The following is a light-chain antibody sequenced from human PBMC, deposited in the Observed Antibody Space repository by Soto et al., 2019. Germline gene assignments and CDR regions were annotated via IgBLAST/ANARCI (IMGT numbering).Light chain of an antibody. CDR1: QSVSSY. J-gene: IGKJ5*01. V-gene: IGKV3-11*01. Sequence: EIVLTQSPATLSLSPGERATLSCRASQSVSSYLAWYQQKPGQAPRLLIYDASNRSTGIPARFSGSGSVTDFTLTISSLQPEYFPVYYGQQRSNWPPITFGQGTRLESK. CDR2: DAS. CDR3: QQRSNWPPIT.